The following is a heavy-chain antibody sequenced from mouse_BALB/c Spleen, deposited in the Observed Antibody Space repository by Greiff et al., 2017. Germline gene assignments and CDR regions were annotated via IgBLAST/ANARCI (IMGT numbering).Heavy chain of an antibody. CDR1: GFNIKDYY. J-gene: IGHJ1*01. CDR2: IDPENGNT. CDR3: ARRDWYFDV. Sequence: VQLQQSGAELVRPGALVKLSCKASGFNIKDYYMHWVKQRPEQGLEWIGWIDPENGNTIYDPKFQGKASITADTSSNTAYLQLSSLTSEDTAVYYCARRDWYFDVWGAGTTVTVSS. V-gene: IGHV14-1*02.